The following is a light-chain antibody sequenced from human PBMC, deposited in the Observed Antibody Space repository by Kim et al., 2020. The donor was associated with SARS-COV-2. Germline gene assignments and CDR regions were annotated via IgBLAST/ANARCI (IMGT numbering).Light chain of an antibody. CDR1: TNNLSNQG. J-gene: IGLJ3*02. CDR2: RNN. V-gene: IGLV10-54*04. Sequence: RQAATHTYTVDTNNLSNQGAVWLQQNQGHPPKLLSYRNNNRPSGISERFSASRSGNTASLTITGLQPEDEADYYCSAWASSLSAWVFGGGTQLTVL. CDR3: SAWASSLSAWV.